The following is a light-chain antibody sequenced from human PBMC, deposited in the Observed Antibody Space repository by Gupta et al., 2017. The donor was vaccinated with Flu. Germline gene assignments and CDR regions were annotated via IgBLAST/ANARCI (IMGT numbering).Light chain of an antibody. CDR3: SSYAGSNNWV. J-gene: IGLJ3*02. V-gene: IGLV2-8*01. CDR2: EVS. CDR1: SSDVGGTKY. Sequence: SVTISCTGTSSDVGGTKYVSWYQQHPGEAPKLMIFEVSERPSGVPDRFSGSKSGNSASLTVSGLQAEDEAHYYCSSYAGSNNWVFGGGTKLTVL.